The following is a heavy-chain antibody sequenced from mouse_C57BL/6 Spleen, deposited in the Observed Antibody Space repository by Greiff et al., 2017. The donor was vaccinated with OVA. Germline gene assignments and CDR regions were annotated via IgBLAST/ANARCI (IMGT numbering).Heavy chain of an antibody. Sequence: QVQLQQPGAELVRPGTSVKLSCKASGYTFTSYWMHWVKQRPGQGLEWIGVIDPSDSYTNYNQKFKGKATLTVDTSSSTAYMQLSSLTSEDSAVYYCARFPFMTTVVNAMDYWGQGTSVTVSS. CDR1: GYTFTSYW. J-gene: IGHJ4*01. D-gene: IGHD1-1*01. CDR3: ARFPFMTTVVNAMDY. CDR2: IDPSDSYT. V-gene: IGHV1-59*01.